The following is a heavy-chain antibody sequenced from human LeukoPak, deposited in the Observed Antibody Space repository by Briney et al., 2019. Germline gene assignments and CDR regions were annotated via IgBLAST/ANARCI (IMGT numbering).Heavy chain of an antibody. CDR3: AKLRDEIPIWSD. CDR1: GFTFSSYA. V-gene: IGHV3-23*01. Sequence: PGGSLRLSCAASGFTFSSYAMCWVRQAPGKGLEWVSAISGSGGSTYYADSVKGRFTISRDNSKNTLYLQMNSLRAEDTAVYYCAKLRDEIPIWSDWGQGTLVTVSS. J-gene: IGHJ4*02. D-gene: IGHD1-1*01. CDR2: ISGSGGST.